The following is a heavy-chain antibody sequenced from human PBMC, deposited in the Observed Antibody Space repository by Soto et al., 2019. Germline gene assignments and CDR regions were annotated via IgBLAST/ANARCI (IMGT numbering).Heavy chain of an antibody. J-gene: IGHJ6*02. CDR1: GGTFSSYA. CDR2: IIPIFGTA. Sequence: SVKVSCKASGGTFSSYAISWVRQAPGQGLEWMGGIIPIFGTANYAQKFQGRVTITADESTSTAYMELSSLRSEDTAVYYCARGTGYSYGFPDDYYYYGMDVWGQGTTVTVSS. V-gene: IGHV1-69*13. CDR3: ARGTGYSYGFPDDYYYYGMDV. D-gene: IGHD5-18*01.